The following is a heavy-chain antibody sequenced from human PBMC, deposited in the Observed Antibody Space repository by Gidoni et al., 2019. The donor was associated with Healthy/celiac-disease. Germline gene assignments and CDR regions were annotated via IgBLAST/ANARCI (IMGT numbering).Heavy chain of an antibody. CDR1: GFTFSSYG. J-gene: IGHJ6*02. CDR3: AKGEQQLGSGIYYYYGMDV. Sequence: QVQLVESGGGVVQPGRSLRLSCAASGFTFSSYGMHWVRQAPGKGLEWVAVISYDGSNKYYADSVKGRFTISRDNSKNTLYLQMNSLRAEDTAVYYCAKGEQQLGSGIYYYYGMDVWGQGTTVTVSS. V-gene: IGHV3-30*18. CDR2: ISYDGSNK. D-gene: IGHD6-13*01.